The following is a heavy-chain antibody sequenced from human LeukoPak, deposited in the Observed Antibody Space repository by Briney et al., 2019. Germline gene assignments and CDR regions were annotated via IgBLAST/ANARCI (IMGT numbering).Heavy chain of an antibody. CDR1: GFTFKSYG. CDR3: AKIQGYCSGGSCYSMEYFQH. CDR2: IWYDGSNK. J-gene: IGHJ1*01. D-gene: IGHD2-15*01. V-gene: IGHV3-33*06. Sequence: GRSLRLSCVASGFTFKSYGMHWVRQVPGKGLEWATIIWYDGSNKYYADFVKGRFTTSRDNSKNTLYLQMNSLRAEDTAVYYCAKIQGYCSGGSCYSMEYFQHWGQGTLVTVSS.